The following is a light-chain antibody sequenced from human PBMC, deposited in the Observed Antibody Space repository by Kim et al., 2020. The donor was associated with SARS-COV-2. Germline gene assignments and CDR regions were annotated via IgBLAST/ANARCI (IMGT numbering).Light chain of an antibody. Sequence: ELTQEPSLTVSPGGTVTLTCGSSTGAVTSGHYPYWFQQKPGQAPRTLIYDTSNKHSWTPARFSGSLLGGKAALTLSGAQPEDEAEYYCLLSYSGARARVFGGGTQLTVL. V-gene: IGLV7-46*01. CDR3: LLSYSGARARV. CDR1: TGAVTSGHY. J-gene: IGLJ3*02. CDR2: DTS.